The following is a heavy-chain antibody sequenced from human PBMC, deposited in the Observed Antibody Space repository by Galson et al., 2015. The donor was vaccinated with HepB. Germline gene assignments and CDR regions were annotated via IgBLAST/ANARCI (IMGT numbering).Heavy chain of an antibody. J-gene: IGHJ4*02. V-gene: IGHV3-33*01. D-gene: IGHD3-3*01. CDR2: WFDGSNK. CDR3: ARDRNDFWSGYYLFDY. Sequence: WFDGSNKYYADSAKGRFTISRDNSKNTLYMQMNSLRAEDTAVYYCARDRNDFWSGYYLFDYWGQGTLVTVSS.